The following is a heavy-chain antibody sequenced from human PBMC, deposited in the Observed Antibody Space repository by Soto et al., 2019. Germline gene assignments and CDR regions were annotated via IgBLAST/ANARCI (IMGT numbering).Heavy chain of an antibody. J-gene: IGHJ6*02. CDR3: ARSIAAAGSFGPYYYYGMDV. CDR2: IWYDGSNK. V-gene: IGHV3-33*01. Sequence: QVQLVESGGGVVQPGRSLRLSCAASGFTFSSYGMHWVRQAPGKGLEWVAVIWYDGSNKYYQDSVKGRFTISRDNSKNPLYLKMNSLRAEDTAVYYCARSIAAAGSFGPYYYYGMDVWGQGTTVTVSS. D-gene: IGHD6-13*01. CDR1: GFTFSSYG.